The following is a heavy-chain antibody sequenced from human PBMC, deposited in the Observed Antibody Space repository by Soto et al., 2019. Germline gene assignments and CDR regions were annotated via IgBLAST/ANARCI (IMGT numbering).Heavy chain of an antibody. CDR2: INPKNGVT. V-gene: IGHV1-2*02. CDR1: GYSFTGYY. D-gene: IGHD2-21*01. J-gene: IGHJ5*02. CDR3: AKEGVIDAPPPYNWFDP. Sequence: SLKVSCKASGYSFTGYYLHWVRQAPGQGLEWMGWINPKNGVTKYGQNFQGRLTMTRDTSTRTAYMELSRLQSDDTAVYYCAKEGVIDAPPPYNWFDPWGQGVLVTGSS.